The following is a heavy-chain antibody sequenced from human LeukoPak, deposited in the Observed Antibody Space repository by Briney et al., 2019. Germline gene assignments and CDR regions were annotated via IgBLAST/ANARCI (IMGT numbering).Heavy chain of an antibody. CDR2: IDYTGTA. V-gene: IGHV4-59*11. CDR3: ARTYYFASGSYYDKWGFDF. D-gene: IGHD3-10*01. Sequence: PSETLSLTCTVSGGSISSHYWSWIRQPPGKGLEWIGYIDYTGTANYNPSLKSRVTISLDTSKNQFSLKLTSVTTADTAAYYCARTYYFASGSYYDKWGFDFWGQGTLVTVSS. CDR1: GGSISSHY. J-gene: IGHJ4*02.